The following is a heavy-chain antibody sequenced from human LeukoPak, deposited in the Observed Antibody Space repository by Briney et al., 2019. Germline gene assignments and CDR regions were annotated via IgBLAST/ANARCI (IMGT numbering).Heavy chain of an antibody. V-gene: IGHV4-59*01. D-gene: IGHD3-16*01. CDR2: IFYSGST. CDR1: GDSITSFF. J-gene: IGHJ5*02. Sequence: SETLSLTCTVSGDSITSFFWSWIRQPPGKGLEWIGYIFYSGSTNYNPSLKSRATISLDMSKNQFFLKLNSLTAADTAVYYCARVGYDYVWGRQNWFDPWDQGTLVTDSS. CDR3: ARVGYDYVWGRQNWFDP.